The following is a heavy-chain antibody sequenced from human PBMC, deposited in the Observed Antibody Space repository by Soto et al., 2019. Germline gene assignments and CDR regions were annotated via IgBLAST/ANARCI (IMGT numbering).Heavy chain of an antibody. Sequence: EVQLVESGGGLVQPGGSLRLSCSASGFTFSSYDMHWVRQGPGKGLEWVSAIGTAGDTNYAGSVKGRFTISRENAKTSLYLQMNSLIAGDTAIYFCARAIGPTLFDYWGQGTLVTVSS. J-gene: IGHJ4*02. V-gene: IGHV3-13*04. CDR1: GFTFSSYD. D-gene: IGHD3-22*01. CDR2: IGTAGDT. CDR3: ARAIGPTLFDY.